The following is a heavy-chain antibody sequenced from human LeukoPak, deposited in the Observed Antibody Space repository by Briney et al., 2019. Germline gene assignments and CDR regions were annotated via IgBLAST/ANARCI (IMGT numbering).Heavy chain of an antibody. D-gene: IGHD1-26*01. V-gene: IGHV5-51*01. Sequence: GESLKISCKGSGYSFTSYWIGWVRQMPGKGLEWMGIIYPGDSDTRYSPSFQGQVTISADKSIRTAYLQWSSRKASDTAMYYCARHPIEGATQSWFDPWGQGTLVTVSS. CDR2: IYPGDSDT. CDR1: GYSFTSYW. J-gene: IGHJ5*02. CDR3: ARHPIEGATQSWFDP.